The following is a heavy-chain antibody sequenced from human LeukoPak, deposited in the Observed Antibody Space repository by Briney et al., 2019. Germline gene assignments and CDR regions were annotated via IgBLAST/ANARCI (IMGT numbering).Heavy chain of an antibody. D-gene: IGHD5-12*01. CDR2: INPNTGVT. V-gene: IGHV1-2*02. CDR3: ARGARGGGYEAFDY. Sequence: ASVKVSCKASGYSFTVYYVHWVRQAPAPGLEWMGYINPNTGVTDYAQKFQGRLPLTRDTSISTVHMELSSLRSDDTAVYYCARGARGGGYEAFDYWGQGTLVTVSS. J-gene: IGHJ4*02. CDR1: GYSFTVYY.